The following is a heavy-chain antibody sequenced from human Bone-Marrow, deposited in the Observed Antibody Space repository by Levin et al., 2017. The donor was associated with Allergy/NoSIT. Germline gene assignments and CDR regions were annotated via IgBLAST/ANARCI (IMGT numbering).Heavy chain of an antibody. CDR3: ANRRGVGALGY. J-gene: IGHJ4*02. CDR2: ISGSGGST. CDR1: GFPFSSYA. V-gene: IGHV3-23*01. Sequence: LSLTCAASGFPFSSYAMSWVRQAPGKGLEWVSAISGSGGSTYYADSVKGRFTISRDNSKNTLYLQMNSLRAEDTAVYYCANRRGVGALGYWGQGTLVTVSS. D-gene: IGHD1-26*01.